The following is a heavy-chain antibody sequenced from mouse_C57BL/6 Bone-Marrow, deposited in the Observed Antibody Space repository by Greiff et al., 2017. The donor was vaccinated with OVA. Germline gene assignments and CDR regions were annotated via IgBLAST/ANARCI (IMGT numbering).Heavy chain of an antibody. CDR1: GFSLTSYA. D-gene: IGHD1-1*01. J-gene: IGHJ1*03. CDR2: IWTGGGT. CDR3: ARNSPVVVYWYFDV. V-gene: IGHV2-9-1*01. Sequence: VQRVESGPGLVAPSQSLSITCTVSGFSLTSYAISWVRQPPGKGLEWLGVIWTGGGTNYNSALKSRLSISKDNSKSQVFLKMNSLQTDDTARYYCARNSPVVVYWYFDVWGTGTTVTVSS.